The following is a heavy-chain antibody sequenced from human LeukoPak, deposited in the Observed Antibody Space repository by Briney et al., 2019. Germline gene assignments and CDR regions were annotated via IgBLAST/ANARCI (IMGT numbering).Heavy chain of an antibody. Sequence: ASVKVSCKASGYTFTDYYMHWVRQAPGQGLEWMGWLNPNSGDTNYAQKFQGRVAITRDTSISTAYMDLSRLTSDDTAVYYCARDRYGDGFAHFDYWGQGALVTVSS. J-gene: IGHJ4*02. CDR3: ARDRYGDGFAHFDY. CDR1: GYTFTDYY. V-gene: IGHV1-2*02. CDR2: LNPNSGDT. D-gene: IGHD5-24*01.